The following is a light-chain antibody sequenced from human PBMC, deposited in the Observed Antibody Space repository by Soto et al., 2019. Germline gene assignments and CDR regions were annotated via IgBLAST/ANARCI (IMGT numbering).Light chain of an antibody. CDR2: GAS. V-gene: IGKV3-20*01. J-gene: IGKJ2*01. CDR3: QQYCISPPWYT. CDR1: QSVSSSY. Sequence: EIVLTQSPGTLSLSPGERATLSCRASQSVSSSYLAWYQQKPGQAPRLLIYGASSRATGIPDRFSGRVSGTDFDLTISRPEPEDGAVYYCQQYCISPPWYTFGQGTKLEIK.